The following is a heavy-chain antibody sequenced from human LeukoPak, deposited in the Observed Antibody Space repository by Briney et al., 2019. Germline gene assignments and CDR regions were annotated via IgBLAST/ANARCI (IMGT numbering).Heavy chain of an antibody. D-gene: IGHD5-18*01. J-gene: IGHJ4*02. CDR3: ARLLGEEQVDTAMVTLGDSIDISNYFDY. CDR2: IYYSGST. CDR1: GDSINTY. V-gene: IGHV4-39*01. Sequence: SETLSLTCTVSGDSINTYWGWIRQPPGKGLEWIGSIYYSGSTYYNPSLKSRVTISVDTSKNQFSLKLSSVTAADTAVYYCARLLGEEQVDTAMVTLGDSIDISNYFDYWGQGTLVTVSS.